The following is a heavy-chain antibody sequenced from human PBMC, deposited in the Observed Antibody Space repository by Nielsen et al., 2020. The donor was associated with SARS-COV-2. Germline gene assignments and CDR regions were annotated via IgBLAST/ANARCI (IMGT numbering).Heavy chain of an antibody. CDR2: INPNSGGT. V-gene: IGHV1-2*06. D-gene: IGHD4-17*01. Sequence: ASVKVSCKASGYTFTGYYMHWVRQAPGQGLEWMGRINPNSGGTNYAQKFQGRVTMTRDTSISTAYMELSSLRSEDTAVYYCARGTTVTTWEGYYFDYWGQGTLVTVSS. CDR3: ARGTTVTTWEGYYFDY. CDR1: GYTFTGYY. J-gene: IGHJ4*02.